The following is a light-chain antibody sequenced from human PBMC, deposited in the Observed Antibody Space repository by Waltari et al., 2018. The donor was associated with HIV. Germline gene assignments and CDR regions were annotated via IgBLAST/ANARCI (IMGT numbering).Light chain of an antibody. Sequence: QSALTHPDSVSGSPGQSLTISCPATGGAIGVSDSVSCYQQYPHQAPQLIIYGVTNRPFGVSARFSGSKSGDTASLTISGLRTEDEAEYYCASYSITKNLLFGGGTTLTVL. CDR2: GVT. J-gene: IGLJ2*01. V-gene: IGLV2-14*01. CDR3: ASYSITKNLL. CDR1: GGAIGVSDS.